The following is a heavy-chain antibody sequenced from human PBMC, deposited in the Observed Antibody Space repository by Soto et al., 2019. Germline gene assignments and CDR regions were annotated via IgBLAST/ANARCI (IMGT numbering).Heavy chain of an antibody. V-gene: IGHV3-21*04. CDR1: GFTFIIYI. J-gene: IGHJ6*02. CDR2: ISSSSSYI. CDR3: ARDSTTVTHYGMDV. Sequence: GGSLILSYAASGFTFIIYIMNCFHQAPWNGLYYVSSISSSSSYIYYADSVKGRFTISIDNAKNSLYLQMNSLRAEDTAVYYCARDSTTVTHYGMDVWGQGTTVTVSS. D-gene: IGHD4-4*01.